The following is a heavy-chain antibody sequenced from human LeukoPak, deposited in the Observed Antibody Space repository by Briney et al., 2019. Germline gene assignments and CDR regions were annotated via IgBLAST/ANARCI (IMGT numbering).Heavy chain of an antibody. CDR1: GGTFSSYA. CDR3: ARDRHYGGNSAYFQH. CDR2: IIPIFGTA. V-gene: IGHV1-69*05. D-gene: IGHD4-23*01. J-gene: IGHJ1*01. Sequence: SVKVSCKASGGTFSSYAISWVRQAPGQGLEWMERIIPIFGTANYAQKFQGRVTITTDESTSTAYMELSSLRSEDTAVYYCARDRHYGGNSAYFQHWGQGTLVTVSS.